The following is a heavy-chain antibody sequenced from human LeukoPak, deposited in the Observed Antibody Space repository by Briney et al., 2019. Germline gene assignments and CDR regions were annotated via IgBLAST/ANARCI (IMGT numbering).Heavy chain of an antibody. CDR2: ISSSGSTI. D-gene: IGHD3-10*01. J-gene: IGHJ5*02. V-gene: IGHV3-11*01. CDR3: AKQYFYGSGSPSRFDP. CDR1: GFTFSDYY. Sequence: GGSLRLSCAASGFTFSDYYMSWIRQAPGKGLEWVSYISSSGSTIYYADSVKGRFTISRDNAKNSLYLQMNSLRAEDTAVNYLAKQYFYGSGSPSRFDPWGQGTLVTVSS.